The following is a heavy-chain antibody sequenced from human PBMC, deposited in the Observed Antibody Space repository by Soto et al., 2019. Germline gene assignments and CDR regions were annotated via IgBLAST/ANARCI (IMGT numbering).Heavy chain of an antibody. CDR2: INPNNGDT. J-gene: IGHJ4*02. Sequence: ASVKVSCKASGDTLTNSYLHWVRQAPGQGLEWLGWINPNNGDTNSSQKFQGRVTITRDTSDSTAYMWLSSLTSEDTAVYYCARAVSYYYDSSGLTYYFDYWGQGTLVTVSS. V-gene: IGHV1-2*02. CDR1: GDTLTNSY. CDR3: ARAVSYYYDSSGLTYYFDY. D-gene: IGHD3-22*01.